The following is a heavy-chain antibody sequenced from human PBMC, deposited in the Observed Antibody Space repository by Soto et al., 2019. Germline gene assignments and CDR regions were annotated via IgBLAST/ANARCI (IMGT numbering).Heavy chain of an antibody. V-gene: IGHV1-69*13. Sequence: SVKVSCKASGGTFSSYAISWVRQAPGQGLEWMGGIIPIFGTANYAQKFQGRVTITADESTSTAYMELSSLRPEDTAVYYCASNQVATRVMMTYYYYGMDVWGQGTTVTGSS. J-gene: IGHJ6*02. CDR3: ASNQVATRVMMTYYYYGMDV. D-gene: IGHD2-21*02. CDR1: GGTFSSYA. CDR2: IIPIFGTA.